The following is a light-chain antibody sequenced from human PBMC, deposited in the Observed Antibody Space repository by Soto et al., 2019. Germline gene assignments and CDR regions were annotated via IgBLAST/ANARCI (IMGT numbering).Light chain of an antibody. CDR1: QSVSSY. V-gene: IGKV3-11*01. CDR3: QQRSNWPPIT. Sequence: SWTEEGRATLSCRASQSVSSYLAWYQQKPGQAPRLLIYDASNRATGIPARFSGSGSGTDFTLTISSLEPEDFAVYYCQQRSNWPPITFGQGTRLEIK. J-gene: IGKJ5*01. CDR2: DAS.